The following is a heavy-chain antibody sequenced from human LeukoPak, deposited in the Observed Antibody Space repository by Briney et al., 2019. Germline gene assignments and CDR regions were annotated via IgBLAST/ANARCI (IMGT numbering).Heavy chain of an antibody. CDR3: ATRIAASGTNWFDP. D-gene: IGHD6-13*01. Sequence: ASVKVSCKASGGTFSNYAISSVRQAPGQGLEWMGGIIPIFGTANYAQKFQGRVTITADESTSTAYMELSSLRSEDTAVYYCATRIAASGTNWFDPWGEGTLVTVSS. J-gene: IGHJ5*02. V-gene: IGHV1-69*01. CDR2: IIPIFGTA. CDR1: GGTFSNYA.